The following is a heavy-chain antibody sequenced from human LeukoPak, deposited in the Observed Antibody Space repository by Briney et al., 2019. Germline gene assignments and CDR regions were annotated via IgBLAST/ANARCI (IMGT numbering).Heavy chain of an antibody. CDR2: IYYSGST. D-gene: IGHD6-19*01. Sequence: SQTLSLTCTVSGGSISSGDYYWSWIRQPPGKGLEWIEYIYYSGSTYYNPSLKSRITISVYTSKNQFSLKLSSVTAADTAVYYCARALYSSGWFSPWGQGTLVTVSS. V-gene: IGHV4-30-4*01. CDR3: ARALYSSGWFSP. CDR1: GGSISSGDYY. J-gene: IGHJ5*02.